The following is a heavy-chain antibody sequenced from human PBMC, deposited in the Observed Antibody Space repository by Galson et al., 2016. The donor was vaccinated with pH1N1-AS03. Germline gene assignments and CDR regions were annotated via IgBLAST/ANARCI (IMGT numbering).Heavy chain of an antibody. D-gene: IGHD3-10*01. CDR1: GGTLNNDA. Sequence: SVKVSCKASGGTLNNDAVNWVRQAAGQGLEWMGVISPIFGSANHAQKFQGRVTITADIFTNTAYMELSDLSSEDTAVYYCARGLTYHFGSGSVFWGQGSLVTVSS. V-gene: IGHV1-69*06. J-gene: IGHJ4*02. CDR2: ISPIFGSA. CDR3: ARGLTYHFGSGSVF.